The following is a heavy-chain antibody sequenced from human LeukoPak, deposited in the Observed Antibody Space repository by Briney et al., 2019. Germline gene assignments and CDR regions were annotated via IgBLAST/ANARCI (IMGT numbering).Heavy chain of an antibody. Sequence: PSQTLSLTCTVSGGSISSGGYYWSWIRQRPGKGLEWIGYIYYSGSTYYNPSLKSRVTISVDTSKNQFSLKLSSVTAADTAVYYCARVRSSVGGYVRYYFDYWGQGTLVTVSS. J-gene: IGHJ4*02. CDR3: ARVRSSVGGYVRYYFDY. D-gene: IGHD3-22*01. CDR1: GGSISSGGYY. V-gene: IGHV4-31*03. CDR2: IYYSGST.